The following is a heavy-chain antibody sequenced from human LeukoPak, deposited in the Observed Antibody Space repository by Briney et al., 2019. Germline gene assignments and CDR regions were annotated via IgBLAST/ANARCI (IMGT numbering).Heavy chain of an antibody. CDR3: AVGRYYYGSGSYWLGAFDI. D-gene: IGHD3-10*01. CDR1: GFTVSSNY. Sequence: GGSLRLSCAASGFTVSSNYMSWVRQAPGKGLEWVSVIYSGGSTYYADSAKGRFTISRDNSKNTLYLQMNSLRAEDTAVYYCAVGRYYYGSGSYWLGAFDIWGQGTMVTVSS. J-gene: IGHJ3*02. V-gene: IGHV3-53*01. CDR2: IYSGGST.